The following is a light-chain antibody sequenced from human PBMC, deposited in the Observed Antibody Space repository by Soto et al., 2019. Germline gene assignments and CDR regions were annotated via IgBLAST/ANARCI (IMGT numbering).Light chain of an antibody. CDR1: QSVRNNY. CDR3: QQYSYSPWT. Sequence: EIVLTQSPGTLSLSPGERATLSCRASQSVRNNYLAWYQQKPGQPPRLLIYGVSSRAIGIPDRFSGSGSATDFTLTISRLEPEDFAVYSCQQYSYSPWTFGQGTKVQIK. CDR2: GVS. V-gene: IGKV3-20*01. J-gene: IGKJ1*01.